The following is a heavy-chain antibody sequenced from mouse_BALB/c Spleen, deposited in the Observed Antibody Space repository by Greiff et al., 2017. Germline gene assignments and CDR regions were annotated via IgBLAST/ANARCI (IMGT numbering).Heavy chain of an antibody. Sequence: EVMLVESGGDLVKPGGSLKLSCAASGFTFSSYGMSWVRQTPDKRLEWVATISSGGSYTYYPDSVKGRFTISRDNAKNTLYLQMSSLKSEDTAMYYCARRDVSDDFDYWGQGTTLTVSS. V-gene: IGHV5-6*02. CDR2: ISSGGSYT. J-gene: IGHJ2*01. CDR3: ARRDVSDDFDY. D-gene: IGHD6-2*01. CDR1: GFTFSSYG.